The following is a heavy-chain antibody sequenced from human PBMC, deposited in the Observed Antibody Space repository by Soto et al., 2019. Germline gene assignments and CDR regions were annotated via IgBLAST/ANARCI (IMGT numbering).Heavy chain of an antibody. Sequence: QVQLVQSGAEVKKPGASVKVSCKVSGYTLTELSMHWVRQAPGKGLEWMGGFDPEDGETIYAQKFQGRVTMTEDTSTDTAYMELSSLRSEDTAVYYCATGGMYYDILTGPHGYYGMDVWGQGTTVTVSS. CDR3: ATGGMYYDILTGPHGYYGMDV. CDR2: FDPEDGET. D-gene: IGHD3-9*01. CDR1: GYTLTELS. V-gene: IGHV1-24*01. J-gene: IGHJ6*02.